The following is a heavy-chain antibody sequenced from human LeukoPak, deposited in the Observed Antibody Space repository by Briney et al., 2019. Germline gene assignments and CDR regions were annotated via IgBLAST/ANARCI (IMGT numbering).Heavy chain of an antibody. J-gene: IGHJ5*02. CDR3: ARDLLQQLVPNWFDP. D-gene: IGHD6-13*01. V-gene: IGHV1-69*04. Sequence: GASVKVSCKASGGTFSSYAISWVRQAPGQGLEWMGRIIPILGIANYAQKFQGRVTITADKSTSTAYMELSGLRSGDTAVYYCARDLLQQLVPNWFDPWGQGTLVTVSS. CDR2: IIPILGIA. CDR1: GGTFSSYA.